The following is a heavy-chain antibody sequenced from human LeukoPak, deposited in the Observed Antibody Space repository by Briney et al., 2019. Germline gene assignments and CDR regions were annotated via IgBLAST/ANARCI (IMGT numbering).Heavy chain of an antibody. CDR1: GYTFSNYG. CDR2: ISTYNGNT. CDR3: ARDLVDGVVVTAIKVDSYFDY. D-gene: IGHD2-21*02. Sequence: GASVKVSCKASGYTFSNYGINWVRRAPGQGLEWMGWISTYNGNTNYAQKLQGRVTMTTDTSTSTAYMELRSLRSDDTAVYYCARDLVDGVVVTAIKVDSYFDYWGQGTLVTVSS. J-gene: IGHJ4*02. V-gene: IGHV1-18*01.